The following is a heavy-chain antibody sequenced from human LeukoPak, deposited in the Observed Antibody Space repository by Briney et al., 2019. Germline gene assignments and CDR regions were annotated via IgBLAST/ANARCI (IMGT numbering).Heavy chain of an antibody. CDR1: GFSLSTSGVG. CDR3: AHSRLQRTFDY. Sequence: SRPTLVHPTQTLTLTCTFSGFSLSTSGVGVGWIRQPPVRALEGLALLYWDDATRYRPSLKSRLTITKDASKNQVVLTMTNMDPVDTATYYCAHSRLQRTFDYGGEGTLVTVSS. J-gene: IGHJ4*02. D-gene: IGHD1-1*01. V-gene: IGHV2-5*02. CDR2: LYWDDAT.